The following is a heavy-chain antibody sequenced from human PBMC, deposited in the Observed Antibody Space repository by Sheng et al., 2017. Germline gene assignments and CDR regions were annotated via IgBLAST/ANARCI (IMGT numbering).Heavy chain of an antibody. CDR3: AREGYDDDLDY. CDR2: IIGSGSTI. J-gene: IGHJ4*02. Sequence: EVQLVESGGGLVQPGGSLRLSCAASGFTFSIYEMNWVRQAPGKGLEWVSYIIGSGSTIYYADSVKGRFTISRDNAKNSLYLQMNSLRVEDTAVYYCAREGYDDDLDYWGQGTLVTVSS. V-gene: IGHV3-48*03. CDR1: GFTFSIYE. D-gene: IGHD5-12*01.